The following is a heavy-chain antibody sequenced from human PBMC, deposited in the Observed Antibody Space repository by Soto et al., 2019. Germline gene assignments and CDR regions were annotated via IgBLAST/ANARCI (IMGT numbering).Heavy chain of an antibody. D-gene: IGHD1-26*01. V-gene: IGHV1-2*02. CDR2: INPNSGGT. CDR3: ATWEHGAFDI. J-gene: IGHJ3*02. CDR1: GYTFTGYY. Sequence: ASVNVSCKASGYTFTGYYIHWVRQAPGQGLEWMGWINPNSGGTNYAQKFQGRVTMTRDTSISTAYMELSRLRSDDTAVYYCATWEHGAFDIWGQGTMVTVSS.